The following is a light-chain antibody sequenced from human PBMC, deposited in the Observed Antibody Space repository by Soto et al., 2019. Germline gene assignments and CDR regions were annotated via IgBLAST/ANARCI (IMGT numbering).Light chain of an antibody. Sequence: EIVLTQSPGTLSLSPGGRATLSCRASQSVSSSYLAWYQQKPGQAPRLLIYDASNRATGIPARFSGSGSGTDFTLTISSLEPEDFAVYYCQQRSNWFTFGGGTKVDIK. CDR1: QSVSSSY. V-gene: IGKV3D-20*02. CDR2: DAS. CDR3: QQRSNWFT. J-gene: IGKJ4*01.